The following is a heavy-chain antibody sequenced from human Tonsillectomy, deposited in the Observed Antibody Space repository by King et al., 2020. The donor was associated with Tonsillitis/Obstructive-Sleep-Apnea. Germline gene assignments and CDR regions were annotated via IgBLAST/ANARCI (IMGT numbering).Heavy chain of an antibody. CDR1: RFTFSSYA. V-gene: IGHV3-23*04. J-gene: IGHJ4*02. CDR2: ISGSGGSA. CDR3: AKDKEAGLPEYYFDS. Sequence: VQLVESGGGLVQPGGSLRLSCAASRFTFSSYAMSWVRRAPGKGLEGVSAISGSGGSAFSADSVKGRFTISRDNSKKTLYQQMNSLRAEDTAVYYCAKDKEAGLPEYYFDSWGQGTLVAVSS. D-gene: IGHD6-19*01.